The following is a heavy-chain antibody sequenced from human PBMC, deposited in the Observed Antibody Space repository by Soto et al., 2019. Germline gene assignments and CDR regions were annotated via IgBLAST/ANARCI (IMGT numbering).Heavy chain of an antibody. CDR3: ARAAVTDYPYQGMGR. Sequence: GGSLRRSCAASGFTLSTYGMHWVRQDPGKGLERVAAIWYDGIDKYYAASVKGRFTMSRDNSMNIVYLQMSCQRADDPSVYYCARAAVTDYPYQGMGRWSQGTSVNVS. CDR2: IWYDGIDK. J-gene: IGHJ6*02. D-gene: IGHD4-17*01. V-gene: IGHV3-33*01. CDR1: GFTLSTYG.